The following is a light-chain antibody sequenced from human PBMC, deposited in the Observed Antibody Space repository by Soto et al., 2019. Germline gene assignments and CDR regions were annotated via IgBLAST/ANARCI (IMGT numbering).Light chain of an antibody. V-gene: IGKV1-5*03. CDR1: QTISSW. J-gene: IGKJ1*01. CDR3: KQSNSYSEA. Sequence: DIQMTQSPSTLSGSVGDRVTITCRASQTISSWLAWYQQKPGKAPKLLIYKASTLKSGVPSRFTPSGSGTEFTLTISSLQPDDFETSYCKQSNSYSEAFGQGTKVDIK. CDR2: KAS.